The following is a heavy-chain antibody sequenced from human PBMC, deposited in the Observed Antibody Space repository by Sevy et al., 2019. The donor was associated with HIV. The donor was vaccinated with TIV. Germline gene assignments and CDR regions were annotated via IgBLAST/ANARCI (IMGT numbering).Heavy chain of an antibody. Sequence: ASVKVSCKASGYTFTSYGISWVRQAPGQGLEWMGWISAYSGNTNYAQKLQGRVTMTTDTSTSTAYMELRSLRSDDTAVYYCARDTYYYDSSGYYWFDYWGQGTLVTVSS. CDR1: GYTFTSYG. CDR2: ISAYSGNT. D-gene: IGHD3-22*01. CDR3: ARDTYYYDSSGYYWFDY. J-gene: IGHJ4*02. V-gene: IGHV1-18*04.